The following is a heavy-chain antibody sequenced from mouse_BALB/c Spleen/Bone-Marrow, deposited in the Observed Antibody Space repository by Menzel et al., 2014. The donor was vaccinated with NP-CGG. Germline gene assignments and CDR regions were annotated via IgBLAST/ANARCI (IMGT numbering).Heavy chain of an antibody. Sequence: DVQLQESGAELVKPGASVKLSCTASGFNIKDTYMHWVKQRPEQGLEWIGRIDPANGSTKYDPKFQGKATITADTSSNTSYLELSSLTSEDTAVYYCASYRSRQYFDVWGAGTTVTVSS. V-gene: IGHV14-3*02. J-gene: IGHJ1*01. D-gene: IGHD2-14*01. CDR1: GFNIKDTY. CDR2: IDPANGST. CDR3: ASYRSRQYFDV.